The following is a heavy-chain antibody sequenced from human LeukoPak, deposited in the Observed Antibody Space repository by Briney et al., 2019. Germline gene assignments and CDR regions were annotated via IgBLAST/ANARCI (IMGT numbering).Heavy chain of an antibody. Sequence: GGSLRLSCAASGFTFSSYGMHWVRQAPGKGLEWVAVISYDGSNKYYADSVKGRFTISRDNSKNTLYLQMNSLRAEDTAVYYCAKDLYYYGSGPFDYWGQGTLVTVSS. V-gene: IGHV3-30*18. CDR2: ISYDGSNK. CDR3: AKDLYYYGSGPFDY. CDR1: GFTFSSYG. J-gene: IGHJ4*02. D-gene: IGHD3-10*01.